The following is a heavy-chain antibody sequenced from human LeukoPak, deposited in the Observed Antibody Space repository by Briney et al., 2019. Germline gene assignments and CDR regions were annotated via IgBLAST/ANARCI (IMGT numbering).Heavy chain of an antibody. D-gene: IGHD3-16*01. Sequence: SETLSLTCTVSGGSISSYYWSWIRQPPGKGLEWIGYIYYSGSTNYNPSLKSRVTISVDTSKNQFSLKLSSVTAADTAVYYCARQPLYSADFDYWGQGTLVTVSS. J-gene: IGHJ4*02. V-gene: IGHV4-59*08. CDR1: GGSISSYY. CDR2: IYYSGST. CDR3: ARQPLYSADFDY.